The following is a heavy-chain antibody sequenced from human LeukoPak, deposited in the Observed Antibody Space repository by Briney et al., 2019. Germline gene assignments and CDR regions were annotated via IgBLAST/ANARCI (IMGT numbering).Heavy chain of an antibody. CDR1: GFTFSSYS. CDR3: ARADSSSWYFYY. CDR2: ISSSSSYI. Sequence: PGGSLRLSCAASGFTFSSYSMNWVRQAPGKGLEWVSSISSSSSYIYYADSVKGRFTISRDNSKNTLYLQMNSLRAEDTAVYYCARADSSSWYFYYWGQGILVTVSS. J-gene: IGHJ4*02. D-gene: IGHD6-13*01. V-gene: IGHV3-21*01.